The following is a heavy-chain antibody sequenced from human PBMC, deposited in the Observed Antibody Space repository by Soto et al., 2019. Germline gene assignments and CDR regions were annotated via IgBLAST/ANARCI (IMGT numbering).Heavy chain of an antibody. CDR3: AREHSSGYYPWFDP. Sequence: LSLTCTVSGGSISSYYWSWIRQPPGKGLEWIGYIYYSGSTNYNPSLKSRVTISVDTSKNQFSLKLSSVTAADTAVYYCAREHSSGYYPWFDPWGQGTLVTVSS. D-gene: IGHD3-22*01. CDR1: GGSISSYY. J-gene: IGHJ5*02. CDR2: IYYSGST. V-gene: IGHV4-59*01.